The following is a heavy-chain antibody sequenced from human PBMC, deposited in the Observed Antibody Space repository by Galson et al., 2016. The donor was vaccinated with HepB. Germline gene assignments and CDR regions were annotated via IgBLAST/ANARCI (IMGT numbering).Heavy chain of an antibody. CDR3: STFPDYYDGTGYWGNSDVFDI. CDR1: GFTFSDYY. Sequence: SLRLSCAASGFTFSDYYMSWIRQAPGKGLEWVSFIGNRGGTMYYADSMKGRFTISRDDSKSMLYLQMNSLKTDDTAVYYCSTFPDYYDGTGYWGNSDVFDIWGPGTVVAVSS. CDR2: IGNRGGTM. D-gene: IGHD3-22*01. V-gene: IGHV3-11*01. J-gene: IGHJ3*02.